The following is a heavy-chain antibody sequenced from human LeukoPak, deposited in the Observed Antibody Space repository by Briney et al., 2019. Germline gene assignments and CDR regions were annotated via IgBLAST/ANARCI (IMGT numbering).Heavy chain of an antibody. Sequence: SETLSLTCAVYGGSFSGYYWSWIRQPPGKGLEWIGEINYSGSTNYNPSLKSRVTISVDTSKNQLSLKLSSVTAADTAVYYCARGRPTIFGVVIIFQPDYFDYWGQGTLVTVSS. V-gene: IGHV4-34*01. J-gene: IGHJ4*02. CDR1: GGSFSGYY. D-gene: IGHD3-3*01. CDR2: INYSGST. CDR3: ARGRPTIFGVVIIFQPDYFDY.